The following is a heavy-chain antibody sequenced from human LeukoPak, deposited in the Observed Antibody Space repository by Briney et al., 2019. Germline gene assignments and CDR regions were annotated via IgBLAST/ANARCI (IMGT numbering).Heavy chain of an antibody. CDR2: ISSSSSYI. Sequence: GGSLRLSCAASGFTFSSYSMNWVRQAPGKGLEWVSSISSSSSYIYYADSVKGRFTISRDNAKNSLYLQMNSRRAEDTAVYYCARPGVAAAGGDYWGQGTLVTVSS. J-gene: IGHJ4*02. D-gene: IGHD6-13*01. V-gene: IGHV3-21*01. CDR3: ARPGVAAAGGDY. CDR1: GFTFSSYS.